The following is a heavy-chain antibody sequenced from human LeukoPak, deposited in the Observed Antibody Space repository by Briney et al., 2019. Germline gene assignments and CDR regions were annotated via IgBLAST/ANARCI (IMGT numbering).Heavy chain of an antibody. D-gene: IGHD6-19*01. V-gene: IGHV4-59*01. CDR2: IFYSGST. CDR3: ARGPRGSGWYGDY. J-gene: IGHJ4*02. Sequence: SETLSLTCTVSGGSISSYYWSWIRQPPGKGLEWIGYIFYSGSTNYNPSLKSRVTISVDTSKNQFSLKLSSVTAADTAVYYCARGPRGSGWYGDYWGQGTLVTVSS. CDR1: GGSISSYY.